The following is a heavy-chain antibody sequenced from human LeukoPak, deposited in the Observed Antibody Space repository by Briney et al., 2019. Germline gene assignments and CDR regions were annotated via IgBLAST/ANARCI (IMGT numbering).Heavy chain of an antibody. V-gene: IGHV1-18*01. D-gene: IGHD3-10*01. Sequence: ASVKVSCKASGYTFTSNGISWVRQAPGQGLEWMGWISAYNGNTNYAQKLQGRVTMTTDTSTSTAYMELRSMRSADTAVYYCARGLRQVRMVRGVIYYFDYWGQGTLVTVSS. CDR1: GYTFTSNG. CDR3: ARGLRQVRMVRGVIYYFDY. J-gene: IGHJ4*02. CDR2: ISAYNGNT.